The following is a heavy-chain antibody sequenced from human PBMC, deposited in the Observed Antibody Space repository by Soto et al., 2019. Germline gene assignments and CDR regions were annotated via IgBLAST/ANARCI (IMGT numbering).Heavy chain of an antibody. D-gene: IGHD3-10*01. CDR2: ISWNRGSI. CDR1: GFTFDDYA. V-gene: IGHV3-9*01. Sequence: EVQLVESGGGLVQPGRSLRLSCAASGFTFDDYAMHWVRQAPGKGLEWVSGISWNRGSIGYADSVKGRFTISRDNAKNSLYLQMNSLRAEDTALYYCAKGRVIITGGFDAFDIWGQGTMVTVSS. CDR3: AKGRVIITGGFDAFDI. J-gene: IGHJ3*02.